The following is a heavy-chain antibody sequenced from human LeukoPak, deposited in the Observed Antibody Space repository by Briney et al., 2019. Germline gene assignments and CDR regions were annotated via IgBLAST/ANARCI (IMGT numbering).Heavy chain of an antibody. J-gene: IGHJ4*02. V-gene: IGHV1-24*01. D-gene: IGHD6-6*01. CDR3: ATALVYSDHY. CDR2: FEPEDGET. Sequence: GSLKVSCKVSVYTLTELSMHWVRQAPGKGLGWMGGFEPEDGETNNAQKCQGRVTMTEDTTTDTAYMELSSLRSEDTAVYYCATALVYSDHYWGQGTLVTVS. CDR1: VYTLTELS.